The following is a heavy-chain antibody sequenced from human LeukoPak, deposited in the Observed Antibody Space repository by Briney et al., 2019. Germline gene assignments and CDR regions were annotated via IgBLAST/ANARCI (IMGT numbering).Heavy chain of an antibody. D-gene: IGHD4-17*01. CDR1: GDSIRSGGYT. Sequence: PSETLSLTCVVSGDSIRSGGYTWTWIRQAPGKGLEWIGYIYKSASTYYNPSLKSRVTISVDTSKNQFSLKLSSVTAADTAVYYCARERETTVTTGGLGFDYWGQGTLVTVSS. CDR2: IYKSAST. CDR3: ARERETTVTTGGLGFDY. J-gene: IGHJ4*02. V-gene: IGHV4-30-2*05.